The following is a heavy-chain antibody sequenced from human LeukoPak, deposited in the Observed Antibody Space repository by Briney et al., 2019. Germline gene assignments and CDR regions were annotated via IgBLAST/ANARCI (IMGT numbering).Heavy chain of an antibody. D-gene: IGHD3-9*01. CDR1: GFTFSSYS. CDR3: ARAPDYDILTGYYRGVWFDP. J-gene: IGHJ5*02. CDR2: ISSSSSYI. Sequence: GGSLRLSCAASGFTFSSYSMNWVRQAPGKGLEWVSSISSSSSYIYYADSVKGRFTISRDNAKNSLYLQMNSLRAEDTAVYYCARAPDYDILTGYYRGVWFDPWGQGTLVTVSS. V-gene: IGHV3-21*01.